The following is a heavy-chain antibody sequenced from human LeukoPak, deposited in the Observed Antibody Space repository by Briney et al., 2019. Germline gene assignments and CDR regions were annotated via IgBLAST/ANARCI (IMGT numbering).Heavy chain of an antibody. Sequence: GGSLRLSCAASGFTFSSYWMSWVRQAPGKGLEWVANIKQDGSEKYYVDSVKGRFTISRDNTKNALYLQMNSLRAEDTAVYYCARRNAYCSRTSCSRASYFHYGMDVWGQGTTVTVSS. V-gene: IGHV3-7*03. J-gene: IGHJ6*02. D-gene: IGHD2-2*01. CDR2: IKQDGSEK. CDR3: ARRNAYCSRTSCSRASYFHYGMDV. CDR1: GFTFSSYW.